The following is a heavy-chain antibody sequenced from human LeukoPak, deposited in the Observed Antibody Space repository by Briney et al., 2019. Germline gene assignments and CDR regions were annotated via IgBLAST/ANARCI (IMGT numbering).Heavy chain of an antibody. CDR3: AKESYYDSSGSFYFDY. J-gene: IGHJ4*02. D-gene: IGHD3-22*01. CDR2: ISGSGDNT. CDR1: GFTFSSYA. Sequence: GGSLRLSCAASGFTFSSYAMSWVHQAPGKGLEWVSGISGSGDNTYYADSVKGRFTISRDNSKNTLYVQVNSLGTEDTAAYYCAKESYYDSSGSFYFDYWGQGTLVTVSS. V-gene: IGHV3-23*01.